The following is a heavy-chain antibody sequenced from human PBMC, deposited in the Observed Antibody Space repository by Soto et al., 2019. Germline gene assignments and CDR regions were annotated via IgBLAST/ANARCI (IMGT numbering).Heavy chain of an antibody. Sequence: QVQLVESGGGVVQPGTSLRVSCVGSGFTFRSYVIHWVRQAPGKGLAWVALTSYDGSDKYYDDSVRGRFTISSDNSRNTVDLQMDSLRLEDTALYYCARWGTTGGLDVWGQGTLVSVSS. J-gene: IGHJ1*01. CDR3: ARWGTTGGLDV. CDR1: GFTFRSYV. CDR2: TSYDGSDK. V-gene: IGHV3-30*19. D-gene: IGHD3-16*01.